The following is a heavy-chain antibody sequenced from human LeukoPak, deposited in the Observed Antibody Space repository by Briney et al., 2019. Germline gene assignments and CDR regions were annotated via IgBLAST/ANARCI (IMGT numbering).Heavy chain of an antibody. V-gene: IGHV1-2*02. CDR3: ATQNNSYFDY. D-gene: IGHD1-20*01. CDR2: INPNSGGT. CDR1: GYXFTGYS. Sequence: ASVKVSCKTSGYXFTGYSMHWVRQAPGQGLEWMGWINPNSGGTKFAQKFQGRVTMTRDTSISTAYMEVSRLRSDDTAVYYCATQNNSYFDYWGQGTLVTVSS. J-gene: IGHJ4*02.